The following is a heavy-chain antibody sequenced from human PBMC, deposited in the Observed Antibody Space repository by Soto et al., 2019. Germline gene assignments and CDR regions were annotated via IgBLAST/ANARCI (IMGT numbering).Heavy chain of an antibody. CDR1: GYTFTSYG. D-gene: IGHD2-8*01. V-gene: IGHV1-18*01. Sequence: GASVKVSCKASGYTFTSYGISWVRQAPGQGLEWMGWVSAHNGNTNYEQKLQGRVTMTTDTSTSTAYMELRSLRSDDTAVYYCARAPGPRSRVDQDIVLMVYAKHAYNWLDPWGQGTLVTVCS. CDR2: VSAHNGNT. J-gene: IGHJ5*02. CDR3: ARAPGPRSRVDQDIVLMVYAKHAYNWLDP.